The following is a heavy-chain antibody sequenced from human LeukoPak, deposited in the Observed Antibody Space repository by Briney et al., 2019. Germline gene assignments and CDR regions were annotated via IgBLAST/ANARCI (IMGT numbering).Heavy chain of an antibody. Sequence: PSETLSLTCTVSGASISSSSYYWSWIRQPAGKGLEWIGRIYTSGSTNYNPSLKSRVTISVDTSKNQFSLELNSVTAADTAVYFCARRAYSAAYWKHFDYWGQGTLVTVSS. V-gene: IGHV4-61*02. CDR2: IYTSGST. CDR3: ARRAYSAAYWKHFDY. J-gene: IGHJ4*02. CDR1: GASISSSSYY. D-gene: IGHD1-1*01.